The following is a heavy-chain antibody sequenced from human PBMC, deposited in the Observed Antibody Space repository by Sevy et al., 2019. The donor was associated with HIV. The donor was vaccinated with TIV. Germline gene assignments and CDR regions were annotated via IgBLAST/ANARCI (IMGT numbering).Heavy chain of an antibody. CDR2: IHYSGST. V-gene: IGHV4-39*02. J-gene: IGHJ5*02. CDR1: GGSVSTTSYY. D-gene: IGHD6-19*01. CDR3: AGLSWYSSGWLWFEP. Sequence: SETLSLTCTVSGGSVSTTSYYWGWIRQTPGRELEWIATIHYSGSTYYNPSLKSRVTISIDTSKNHFSLRLGSVTVADTAVFYCAGLSWYSSGWLWFEPWGHGTLVTVSS.